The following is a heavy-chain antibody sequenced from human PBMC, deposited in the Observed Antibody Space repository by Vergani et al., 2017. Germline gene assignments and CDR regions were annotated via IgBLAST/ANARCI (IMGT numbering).Heavy chain of an antibody. D-gene: IGHD2-15*01. CDR2: ISHSGYT. CDR1: GYSISSGYY. CDR3: VRDPWESGGPYSGC. Sequence: QVQLQESGPGLLKPSETLSLTCTVSGYSISSGYYWGWIQQPPGKGLEWIGSISHSGYTFYSPSLKSRVSMSVDTSKNQFPLSVNSVTAADTAVYYCVRDPWESGGPYSGCWGRGTLVSVSS. J-gene: IGHJ4*02. V-gene: IGHV4-38-2*02.